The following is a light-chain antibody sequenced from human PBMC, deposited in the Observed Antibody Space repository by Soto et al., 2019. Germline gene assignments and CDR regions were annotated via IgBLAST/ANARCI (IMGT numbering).Light chain of an antibody. J-gene: IGKJ4*01. CDR3: QQSYTTPLT. Sequence: DIQMTQSPSSLSASVGDRVTITCRASENIRSYLNWYQQKPGKAPKLLIYGTSSLQSGVPSTFSGSGSGTDFTLTIRNLQPEDFATYYCQQSYTTPLTCGGGTDVEIK. CDR2: GTS. CDR1: ENIRSY. V-gene: IGKV1-39*01.